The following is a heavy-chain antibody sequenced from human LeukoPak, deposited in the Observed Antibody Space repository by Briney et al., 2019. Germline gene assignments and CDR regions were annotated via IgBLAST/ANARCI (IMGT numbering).Heavy chain of an antibody. Sequence: GGSLRLSCAASGFPFSSYAMSWVRQAPGKWLEWVSAISGSGGSTYYADSVKGRFTISRDNSKTTLYLQMNSLRAEDTAVYYCAKESSGYSTDHFDPWGQGTLVTVSS. V-gene: IGHV3-23*01. D-gene: IGHD3-3*01. CDR3: AKESSGYSTDHFDP. CDR1: GFPFSSYA. J-gene: IGHJ5*02. CDR2: ISGSGGST.